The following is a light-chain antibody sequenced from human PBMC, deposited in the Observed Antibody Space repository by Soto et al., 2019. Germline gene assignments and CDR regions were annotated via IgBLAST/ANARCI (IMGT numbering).Light chain of an antibody. CDR2: DAS. CDR3: RQRSNWPPIT. V-gene: IGKV3-11*01. CDR1: QSVSSY. J-gene: IGKJ5*01. Sequence: EVVLTQARATQSLSTGERATRSGRASQSVSSYLAWYQQKPGQAPRLLIYDASNRATGIPARFSGSGSGTDFPLSLNTLEPELFAVYYSRQRSNWPPITFGQGTRLAI.